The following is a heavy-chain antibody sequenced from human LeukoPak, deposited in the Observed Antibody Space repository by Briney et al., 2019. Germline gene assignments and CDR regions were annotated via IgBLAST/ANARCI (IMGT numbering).Heavy chain of an antibody. V-gene: IGHV3-21*01. CDR1: GFTFSTYG. D-gene: IGHD2-2*01. J-gene: IGHJ4*02. CDR2: ISGSSKYI. Sequence: GGSLRLSCTASGFTFSTYGMDWVRQAPGKGLEWVSSISGSSKYIYYADSVKGRSTISRDNAKNSLFLEINSLRAEDTAMYYCARERDCGSSSCVAYFFDYWGQGALVTVSS. CDR3: ARERDCGSSSCVAYFFDY.